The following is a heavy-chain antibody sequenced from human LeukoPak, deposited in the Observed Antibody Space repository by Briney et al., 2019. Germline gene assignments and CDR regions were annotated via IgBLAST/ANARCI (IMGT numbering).Heavy chain of an antibody. CDR1: GYTLTELS. CDR3: ATTSFRYIVGAVDY. Sequence: ASVKVSCKVSGYTLTELSMHWVRQAPGKGLEWMGGFGPEDGETIYAQKFQGRVTMTEDTSTDTAYMELSSLRSEDTAVYYCATTSFRYIVGAVDYWGQGTLVTVSS. J-gene: IGHJ4*02. D-gene: IGHD1-26*01. V-gene: IGHV1-24*01. CDR2: FGPEDGET.